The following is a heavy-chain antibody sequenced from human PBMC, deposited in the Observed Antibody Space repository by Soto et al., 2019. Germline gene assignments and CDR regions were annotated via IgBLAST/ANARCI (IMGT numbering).Heavy chain of an antibody. CDR1: GFNFAENA. D-gene: IGHD6-19*01. V-gene: IGHV3-9*01. Sequence: EVQLAESGGGLVQPGRSLRLSCVGSGFNFAENAMHWVRQAPGKGLEWVSGISYKSGKEAYADSVRGRFTISRDNAKSSVYLQTNSPKIADTAVYCCAKAPRTSGWAEEGYGAFDIWGQATIVTVSS. CDR3: AKAPRTSGWAEEGYGAFDI. CDR2: ISYKSGKE. J-gene: IGHJ3*02.